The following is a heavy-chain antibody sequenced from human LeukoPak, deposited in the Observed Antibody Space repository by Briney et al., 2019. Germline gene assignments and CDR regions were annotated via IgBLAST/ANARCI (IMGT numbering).Heavy chain of an antibody. D-gene: IGHD5-12*01. V-gene: IGHV3-7*01. J-gene: IGHJ4*02. CDR3: VRDGGVSGYDLLDY. CDR1: GFTFSNYW. Sequence: GGSLRLSCAASGFTFSNYWMTWVRQAPGKGLEWVAHINQDGSEEHYMDSAKARFTISRDNAKNSLSLEMNSLRAEDTAVYYCVRDGGVSGYDLLDYWGQGTLVTVSS. CDR2: INQDGSEE.